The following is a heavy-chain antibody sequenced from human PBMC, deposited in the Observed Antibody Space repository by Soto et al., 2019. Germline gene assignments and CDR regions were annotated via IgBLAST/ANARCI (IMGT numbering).Heavy chain of an antibody. D-gene: IGHD3-22*01. CDR2: ISGRDGST. Sequence: PGGSLRLSCAASGFTFSSYALSWVRQAPGKGLEWVPAISGRDGSTYYADSVKGRFTISRDNSKNTLYLQMNSLRAEDTAVYYCANYYDSSGYSGPPWFDPWGQGTLVTVSS. V-gene: IGHV3-23*01. J-gene: IGHJ5*02. CDR3: ANYYDSSGYSGPPWFDP. CDR1: GFTFSSYA.